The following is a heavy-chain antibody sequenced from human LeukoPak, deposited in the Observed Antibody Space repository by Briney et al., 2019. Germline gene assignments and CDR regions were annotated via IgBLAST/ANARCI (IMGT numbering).Heavy chain of an antibody. Sequence: ASVKVSCKVSGYTLTELSMHWERQAPGKGLEWMGGFDPEDGETIYAQKFQGRVTMTEDTSTDTAYMELSSLRSEDTAVYYCAIGGIVATIPVYWGQGTLVIVSS. D-gene: IGHD5-12*01. J-gene: IGHJ4*02. CDR3: AIGGIVATIPVY. CDR1: GYTLTELS. V-gene: IGHV1-24*01. CDR2: FDPEDGET.